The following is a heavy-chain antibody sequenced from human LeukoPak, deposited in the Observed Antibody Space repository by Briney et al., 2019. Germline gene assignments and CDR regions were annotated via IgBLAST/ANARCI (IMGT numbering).Heavy chain of an antibody. D-gene: IGHD2-2*01. J-gene: IGHJ4*02. Sequence: GGSLRLSCAASGFTFSSYGMHWVRQAPGKGLEWVAFIRYDGSNKYYADSVKGRFTISRDNSKNTLYLQMNSLRAEDTAVYYCAKPFSSGYCSSTSCPHFDYWGQGTLVTVSS. CDR2: IRYDGSNK. CDR3: AKPFSSGYCSSTSCPHFDY. V-gene: IGHV3-30*02. CDR1: GFTFSSYG.